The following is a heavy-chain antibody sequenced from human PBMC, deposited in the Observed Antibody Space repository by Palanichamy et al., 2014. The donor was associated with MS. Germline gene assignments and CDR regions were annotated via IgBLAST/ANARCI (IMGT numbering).Heavy chain of an antibody. J-gene: IGHJ4*02. D-gene: IGHD1-26*01. V-gene: IGHV1-18*01. CDR3: AREEWALWGAHPKRNFDY. CDR1: GYTFTSHG. CDR2: ISTYNGNT. Sequence: QVRLVQSGAEVKKPGASVKVSCKASGYTFTSHGISWVRQAPGQGLEWMGWISTYNGNTGYAQKFQGRVTMTTDTSTNTAYMELWSLRSDDTAVYYCAREEWALWGAHPKRNFDYWGQGTLVTVSS.